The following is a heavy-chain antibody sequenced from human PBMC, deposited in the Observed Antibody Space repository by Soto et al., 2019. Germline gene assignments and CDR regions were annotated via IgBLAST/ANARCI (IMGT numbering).Heavy chain of an antibody. Sequence: EVHLLESGGGLVQPGGSLRLSCVASGFTFSSYAMSWVRQAPGKGLEWVSLVSGSGGATYYADSVKGRFTISKDNFKNTVYLQMNSLGAEDTAIYYCAKCDIVVPPAYYMDFWGKGTTVIVS. CDR2: VSGSGGAT. D-gene: IGHD2-15*01. CDR3: AKCDIVVPPAYYMDF. J-gene: IGHJ6*03. V-gene: IGHV3-23*01. CDR1: GFTFSSYA.